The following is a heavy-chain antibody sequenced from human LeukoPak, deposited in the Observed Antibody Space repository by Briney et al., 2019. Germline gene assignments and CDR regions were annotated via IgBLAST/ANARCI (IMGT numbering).Heavy chain of an antibody. CDR1: GFTFSSYS. V-gene: IGHV3-48*01. Sequence: PGGSLRLSCAASGFTFSSYSMNWVRQAPGKGLEWVSYISSSSSTIYYADSVKGRFTISRDNAKNSLYLQMNSLRAEDTAVYYCAKDRPGSPMGLFDYWGQGTLVTVSS. CDR2: ISSSSSTI. J-gene: IGHJ4*02. D-gene: IGHD3-16*01. CDR3: AKDRPGSPMGLFDY.